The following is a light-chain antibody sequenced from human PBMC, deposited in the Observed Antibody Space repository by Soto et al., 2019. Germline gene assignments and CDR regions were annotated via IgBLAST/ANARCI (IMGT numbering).Light chain of an antibody. CDR2: AAS. V-gene: IGKV1-27*01. CDR3: QKCKVAPFT. Sequence: DIQVTQYPSSLSASVGDRVTITCRASQDIGNFLAWYQQKPGKVPKLLIYAASTLQSGVPSRFSGSGSGTDFTLTISSLQPEDVATYYCQKCKVAPFTFGGGTKVDIK. J-gene: IGKJ4*01. CDR1: QDIGNF.